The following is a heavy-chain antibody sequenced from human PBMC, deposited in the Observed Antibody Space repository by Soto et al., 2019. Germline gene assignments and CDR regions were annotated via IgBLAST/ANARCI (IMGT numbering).Heavy chain of an antibody. D-gene: IGHD3-22*01. V-gene: IGHV3-33*01. CDR1: GFTFSSYG. Sequence: QVQLVESGGGVVQPGRSLRLSCAASGFTFSSYGMHWVRQAPGKGLEWVAVIWYDGSNKYYADSVKGRFTISRDKYKNTLYLQMNSLRAEDTAVYYCARDLTTEPYYYYYGMDVWGQWTTVTVSS. J-gene: IGHJ6*02. CDR3: ARDLTTEPYYYYYGMDV. CDR2: IWYDGSNK.